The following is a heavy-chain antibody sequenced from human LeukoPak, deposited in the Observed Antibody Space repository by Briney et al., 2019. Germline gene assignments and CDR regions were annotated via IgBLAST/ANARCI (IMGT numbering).Heavy chain of an antibody. CDR1: GGSISSYY. CDR2: IYTSGST. V-gene: IGHV4-4*07. CDR3: ARDVKYYDRNWFDP. J-gene: IGHJ5*02. Sequence: SETLSLTCTVSGGSISSYYWSWIRQPAGKGLEWIGRIYTSGSTNYNPSLKSRVTMSVDTSKNQFSLKLSSVTAADTAVYYCARDVKYYDRNWFDPWGQGTLVTVSS. D-gene: IGHD3-22*01.